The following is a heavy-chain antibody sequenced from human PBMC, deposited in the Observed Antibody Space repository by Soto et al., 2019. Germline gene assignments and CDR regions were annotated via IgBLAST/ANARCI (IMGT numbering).Heavy chain of an antibody. Sequence: LSLPCTVPGGSISSYYWSWIRQPAGKGLEWIGRIYTSGSTNYNPSLKSRVTMSVDTSKNQFSMKLSSVTAADTAVYYCARDWFNCSSTSCKAYYYYGMDVWGQGTTVTVSS. V-gene: IGHV4-4*07. CDR1: GGSISSYY. CDR3: ARDWFNCSSTSCKAYYYYGMDV. D-gene: IGHD2-2*01. CDR2: IYTSGST. J-gene: IGHJ6*02.